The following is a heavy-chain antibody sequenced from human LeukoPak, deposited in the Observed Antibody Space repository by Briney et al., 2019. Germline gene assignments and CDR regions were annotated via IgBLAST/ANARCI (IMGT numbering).Heavy chain of an antibody. CDR1: GGSISSYY. J-gene: IGHJ2*01. Sequence: SETLSLTCTVSGGSISSYYWSWIRQPPGKGLEWIGYINYSGSTNYNPSLKSRVTISVDTSKNQFSLKLSSVTAADTAVYYCASQTTGWYFDLWGRGTLVTVPS. CDR2: INYSGST. V-gene: IGHV4-59*01. CDR3: ASQTTGWYFDL. D-gene: IGHD1-1*01.